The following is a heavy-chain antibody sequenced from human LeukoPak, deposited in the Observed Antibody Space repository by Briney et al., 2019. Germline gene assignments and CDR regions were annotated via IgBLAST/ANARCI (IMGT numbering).Heavy chain of an antibody. CDR1: GFTFSSYA. CDR3: ARDLDYYDSSSLDY. V-gene: IGHV3-30*04. Sequence: GGSLRLSCAASGFTFSSYAMHWVRQAPGKGLEWVAVISYDGSNKYYADSVKGRFTISRDNSKNTLYPQTNSLRAEDTAVYYCARDLDYYDSSSLDYWGQGTLVTVSS. CDR2: ISYDGSNK. D-gene: IGHD3-22*01. J-gene: IGHJ4*02.